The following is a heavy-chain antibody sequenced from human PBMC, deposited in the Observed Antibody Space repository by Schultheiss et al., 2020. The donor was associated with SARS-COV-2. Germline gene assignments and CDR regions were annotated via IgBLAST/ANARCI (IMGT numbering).Heavy chain of an antibody. CDR2: ISGSGGST. CDR1: GFTFSSYA. V-gene: IGHV3-23*01. J-gene: IGHJ4*02. D-gene: IGHD1-26*01. Sequence: GRSLRLSCAASGFTFSSYAMSWVRQAPGKGLEWVSAISGSGGSTYYADSVKGRFTISRDNSKNTLYLQMNSLRAEDTAVYYCAKARSGSYPYKDFDYWGQGTLVTVSS. CDR3: AKARSGSYPYKDFDY.